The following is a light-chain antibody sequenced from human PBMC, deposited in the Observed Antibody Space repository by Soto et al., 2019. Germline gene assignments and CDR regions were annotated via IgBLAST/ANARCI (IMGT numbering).Light chain of an antibody. Sequence: QSVLTQSPSASGTPGQRVTISCSGSSSNIGSNTVNWYQQPPGTAPKVLIYSNNHRPSGVPDRFSGSKSGTSASLAISGLQSEDEADYYCAAWDDSLNGVVFGGGTKLTVL. CDR1: SSNIGSNT. V-gene: IGLV1-44*01. J-gene: IGLJ2*01. CDR2: SNN. CDR3: AAWDDSLNGVV.